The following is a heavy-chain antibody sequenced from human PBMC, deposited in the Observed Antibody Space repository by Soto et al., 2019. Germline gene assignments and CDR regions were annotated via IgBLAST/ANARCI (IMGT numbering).Heavy chain of an antibody. CDR1: GYTFTGYY. J-gene: IGHJ6*03. Sequence: ASLKVSCKASGYTFTGYYMHWVRQAPGRGLEWMGWINPNSGGTNYAQKFQGWVTMTRDTSISTAYMELSRLRSDDTAVYYCARDHNGYCSGGSCSGYYYYYMDVWGKGTTVTVSS. CDR3: ARDHNGYCSGGSCSGYYYYYMDV. D-gene: IGHD2-15*01. V-gene: IGHV1-2*04. CDR2: INPNSGGT.